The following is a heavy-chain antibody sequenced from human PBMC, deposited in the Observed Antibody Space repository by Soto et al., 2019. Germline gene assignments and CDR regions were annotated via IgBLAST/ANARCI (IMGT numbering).Heavy chain of an antibody. J-gene: IGHJ3*02. Sequence: ASVKVSCKASGYTFTSYDINWVRQATGQGLEWMGWMNPNSGNTGYAQKFQGRVTMTRNTSISTAYMELSSLRSEDTAVYYCARGHGVRTYYDFWSGYSTGAFDIWGQGTMVTVSS. CDR2: MNPNSGNT. V-gene: IGHV1-8*01. CDR1: GYTFTSYD. D-gene: IGHD3-3*01. CDR3: ARGHGVRTYYDFWSGYSTGAFDI.